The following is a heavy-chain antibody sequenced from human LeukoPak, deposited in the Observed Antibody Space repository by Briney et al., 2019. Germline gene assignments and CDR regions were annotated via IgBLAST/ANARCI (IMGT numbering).Heavy chain of an antibody. CDR1: GGSISSGDYY. CDR3: ARRGGFRGSSISCYKH. V-gene: IGHV4-30-4*01. Sequence: PSETLSLTCTVSGGSISSGDYYWSWIRQPPGKGLEWIGYIYYSGSTYYNPSLKSRVTISVDTSKNQFSLKLTSVTAADTAVYYCARRGGFRGSSISCYKHWGQGTLVTVSS. D-gene: IGHD2-2*01. CDR2: IYYSGST. J-gene: IGHJ4*02.